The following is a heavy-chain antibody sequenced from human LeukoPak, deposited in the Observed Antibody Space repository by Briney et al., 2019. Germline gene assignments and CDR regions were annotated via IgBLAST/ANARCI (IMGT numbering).Heavy chain of an antibody. CDR1: GYTFTGYY. CDR2: INPNSGGT. CDR3: ARAQRYSGSYGAFDI. J-gene: IGHJ3*02. D-gene: IGHD1-26*01. V-gene: IGHV1-2*02. Sequence: GASVEVSRKASGYTFTGYYMHWVRQAPGQGLEWMGWINPNSGGTNYAQKFQGRVTMTRDTSISTAYMELSRLRSDDTAVYYCARAQRYSGSYGAFDIWGQGTMVTVSS.